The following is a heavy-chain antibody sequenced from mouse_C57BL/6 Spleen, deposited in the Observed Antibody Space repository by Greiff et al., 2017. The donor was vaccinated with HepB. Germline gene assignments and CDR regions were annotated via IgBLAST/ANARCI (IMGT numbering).Heavy chain of an antibody. Sequence: VHVKQSGAELVRPGASVKLSCTASGFNIKDDYMHWVKQRPEQGLEWIGWIDPENGDTEYASKFQGKATITADTSSNTAYLQLSSLTSEDTAVYYCTTNWSPFDYWGQGTTLTVSS. V-gene: IGHV14-4*01. J-gene: IGHJ2*01. CDR2: IDPENGDT. D-gene: IGHD4-1*01. CDR3: TTNWSPFDY. CDR1: GFNIKDDY.